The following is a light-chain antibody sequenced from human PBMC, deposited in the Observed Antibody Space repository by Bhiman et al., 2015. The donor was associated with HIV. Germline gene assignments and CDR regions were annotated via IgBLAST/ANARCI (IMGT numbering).Light chain of an antibody. CDR2: ENN. CDR3: QVWDSISDHRV. Sequence: QSLLTQPPSVSAAPGQKVTISCSGSSSNIGNNYVSWYQQLPGTAPKLLIYENNKRPSGIPDRFSGSNSGNTATLTISRVEAGDEADYYCQVWDSISDHRVFGGGTKLTVL. J-gene: IGLJ3*02. V-gene: IGLV1-51*02. CDR1: SSNIGNNY.